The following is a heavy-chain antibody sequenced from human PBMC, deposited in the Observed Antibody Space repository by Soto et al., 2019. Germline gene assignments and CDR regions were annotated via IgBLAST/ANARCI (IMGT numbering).Heavy chain of an antibody. J-gene: IGHJ4*02. Sequence: GGSLRLSCTASGFTFSNSALSWVRQAPGKGLEWVSAISGSGGSTYYADSVKGRFTISRDNSKNTLYLQMNSLRAEDTAVYYCAKGEPRLLWFGELTPFFDYWGQGTLVTVSS. V-gene: IGHV3-23*01. CDR1: GFTFSNSA. CDR3: AKGEPRLLWFGELTPFFDY. CDR2: ISGSGGST. D-gene: IGHD3-10*01.